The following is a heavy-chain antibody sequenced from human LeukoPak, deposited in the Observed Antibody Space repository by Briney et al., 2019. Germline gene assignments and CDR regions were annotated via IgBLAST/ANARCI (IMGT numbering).Heavy chain of an antibody. CDR1: GFTVSSNS. J-gene: IGHJ4*02. Sequence: GGSLRLSCTVSGFTVSSNSMSWVRQAPGKGLEWVSFIYSDNTHYSDSVKGRFTISRDNAKNSLYLQMNSLRAEDTALYYCAREKPFYDSSGYYYPIAFDYWGQGTLVTVSS. CDR3: AREKPFYDSSGYYYPIAFDY. CDR2: IYSDNT. D-gene: IGHD3-22*01. V-gene: IGHV3-53*01.